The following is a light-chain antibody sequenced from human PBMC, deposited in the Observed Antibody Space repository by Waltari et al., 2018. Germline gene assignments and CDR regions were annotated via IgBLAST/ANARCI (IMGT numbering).Light chain of an antibody. V-gene: IGKV4-1*01. CDR1: QSVFYSSNNKNY. CDR3: QHYFNSPLT. CDR2: WAS. Sequence: DIVMTQSPESLAVSLGERATINCKSSQSVFYSSNNKNYLAWYQQKPGQSPKLLIYWASTREYGVPDRFSGSGSGTDFTLTISSLQAEDAAVYYCQHYFNSPLTFGGGTKVEIK. J-gene: IGKJ4*01.